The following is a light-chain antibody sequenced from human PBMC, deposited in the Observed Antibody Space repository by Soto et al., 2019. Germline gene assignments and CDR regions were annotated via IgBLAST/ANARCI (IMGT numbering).Light chain of an antibody. CDR2: EVS. Sequence: QSALTQPPSASGSPGQSVTISCTGTSSDVGGYNSVSWYQQHPGKAPKLIIFEVSKRPSGVPDRFSGSKSGNTASLTVSGLQAEDEADYYCSSYAGNRGVVFGGGTKLTVL. CDR3: SSYAGNRGVV. J-gene: IGLJ2*01. CDR1: SSDVGGYNS. V-gene: IGLV2-8*01.